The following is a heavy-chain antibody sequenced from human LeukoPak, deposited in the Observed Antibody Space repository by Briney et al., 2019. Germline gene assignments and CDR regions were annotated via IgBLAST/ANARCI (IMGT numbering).Heavy chain of an antibody. J-gene: IGHJ5*02. CDR2: IIPIFGTA. V-gene: IGHV1-69*13. CDR3: ARDRAGLGWFDP. CDR1: GGTFGSYA. Sequence: SVKVSCKASGGTFGSYAISWVRQAPEQGLEWMGGIIPIFGTANYAQKFQGRVTITADESTSTAYMELSSLRSEDTAVYYCARDRAGLGWFDPWGQGTLVTVSS. D-gene: IGHD3-10*01.